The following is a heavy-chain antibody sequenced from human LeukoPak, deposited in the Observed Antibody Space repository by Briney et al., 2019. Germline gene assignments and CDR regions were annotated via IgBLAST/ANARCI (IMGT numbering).Heavy chain of an antibody. J-gene: IGHJ6*02. Sequence: GGSLRLSCAASGFTFSNYGMHWVRQAPGKGLEWVAVIWYDGSNKNYVDSVKGRFTISRDNSKNTLYLQMNSLRAEDTAVYYCAGYCSGGSCYSTYYYYGMDVWGQGTTVTVSS. D-gene: IGHD2-15*01. V-gene: IGHV3-33*01. CDR3: AGYCSGGSCYSTYYYYGMDV. CDR2: IWYDGSNK. CDR1: GFTFSNYG.